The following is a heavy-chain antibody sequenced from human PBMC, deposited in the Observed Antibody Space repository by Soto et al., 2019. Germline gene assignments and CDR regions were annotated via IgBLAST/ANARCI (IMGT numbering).Heavy chain of an antibody. V-gene: IGHV2-5*02. CDR3: AHDVVVVAATPAEYFQH. CDR2: IYWDDDK. Sequence: QITLKESGPTLVKPTQTLTLTCTFSGFSLSTSGVGVGWIRQPPGKALEWLALIYWDDDKRYSPSLKSRLTITKDNSKNQVVLTMTNMDPVDTATYYCAHDVVVVAATPAEYFQHWGQGTLVTVSS. J-gene: IGHJ1*01. CDR1: GFSLSTSGVG. D-gene: IGHD2-15*01.